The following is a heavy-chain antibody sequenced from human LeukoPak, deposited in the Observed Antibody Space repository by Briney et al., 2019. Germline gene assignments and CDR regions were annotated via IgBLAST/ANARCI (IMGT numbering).Heavy chain of an antibody. CDR3: AGGDYGDYSDY. CDR2: IKQDGSEK. V-gene: IGHV3-7*01. D-gene: IGHD4-17*01. CDR1: GFTFSSYW. J-gene: IGHJ4*02. Sequence: GGSLRLSCAASGFTFSSYWMRWVRQAPGKGLEWVANIKQDGSEKYYVDSVKGRFTISRDNAKNSLYLQMNSLRAEDTAVYYCAGGDYGDYSDYWGQGTLVTVSS.